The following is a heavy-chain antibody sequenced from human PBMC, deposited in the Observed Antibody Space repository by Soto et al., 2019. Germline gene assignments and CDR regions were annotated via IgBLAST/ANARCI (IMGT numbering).Heavy chain of an antibody. CDR2: IYYRGST. CDR1: GGSISSYY. CDR3: ARIGYCSGVRCLPLDY. D-gene: IGHD2-15*01. Sequence: PSETLSLTCTVSGGSISSYYWSWIRQPPGKGLEWIGYIYYRGSTNYNPSLKSRVTIPVDTSKNQFSLRLSSVTAADTAIYYCARIGYCSGVRCLPLDYWGQGTLVTVSS. J-gene: IGHJ4*02. V-gene: IGHV4-59*01.